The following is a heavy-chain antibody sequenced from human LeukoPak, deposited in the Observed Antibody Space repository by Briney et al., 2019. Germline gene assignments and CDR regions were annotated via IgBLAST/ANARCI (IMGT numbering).Heavy chain of an antibody. V-gene: IGHV3-49*04. CDR1: RFTIGDYA. CDR2: IRSKPYGGTT. D-gene: IGHD3-22*01. J-gene: IGHJ4*02. Sequence: GRSLRLSCTASRFTIGDYAMSWDPQAPGKGLEGIGFIRSKPYGGTTGYAASVKGRFTISRDDSKSIAYLQMYSLKAEDTAVYYCTREASYYYDSSGYTAFDHWGQGTLVTVSS. CDR3: TREASYYYDSSGYTAFDH.